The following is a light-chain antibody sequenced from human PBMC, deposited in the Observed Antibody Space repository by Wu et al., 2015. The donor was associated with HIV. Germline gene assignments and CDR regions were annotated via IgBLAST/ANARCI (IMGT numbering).Light chain of an antibody. Sequence: IVMTQSPASVSVSPGGRVTLSCRASQNVGRKLAWYHQRPGQAPRLLIYGASTRATGVPARFSGSGSGTEFTLTITSLQSEDFALYYCQQYNDWITFGQGTRLEIK. CDR3: QQYNDWIT. V-gene: IGKV3-15*01. CDR2: GAS. CDR1: QNVGRK. J-gene: IGKJ5*01.